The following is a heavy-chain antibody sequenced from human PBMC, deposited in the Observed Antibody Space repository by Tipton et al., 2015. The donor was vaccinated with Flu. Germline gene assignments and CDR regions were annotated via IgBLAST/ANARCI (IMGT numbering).Heavy chain of an antibody. CDR3: ARGSGSGTFVIFDF. D-gene: IGHD3-10*01. CDR2: IYTSGST. J-gene: IGHJ4*02. V-gene: IGHV4-4*07. Sequence: TLSLTCTVSGGSISSFYWSWIRQPAGKGLEWIGRIYTSGSTNYNPSLKSRLTMSVGASKKQFSLKLSSVTAADTAVYYCARGSGSGTFVIFDFWGQGTLVTVSP. CDR1: GGSISSFY.